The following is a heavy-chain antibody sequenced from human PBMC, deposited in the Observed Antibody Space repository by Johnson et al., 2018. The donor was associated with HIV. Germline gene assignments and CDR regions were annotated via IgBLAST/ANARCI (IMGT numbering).Heavy chain of an antibody. Sequence: VQLVEYGGGVVRPGGSLRLSCAASGFTFGDYGMSWVRQAPGKGLEWVSGINWNGGSTGYADSVKGRFTISRDNAKNSLYLQMNSLRAEDTALYYCARGNYYGSGSYGAFDIWGQGTMVTVSS. CDR2: INWNGGST. V-gene: IGHV3-20*04. D-gene: IGHD3-10*01. CDR1: GFTFGDYG. CDR3: ARGNYYGSGSYGAFDI. J-gene: IGHJ3*02.